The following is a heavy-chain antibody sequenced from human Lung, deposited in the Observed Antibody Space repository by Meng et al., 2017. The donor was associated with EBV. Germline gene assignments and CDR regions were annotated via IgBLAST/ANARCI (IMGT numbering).Heavy chain of an antibody. CDR1: GFIFSSYG. CDR2: IGYDGNDK. V-gene: IGHV3-33*01. Sequence: QAQLVESGXXXXXPXRSXRRSCVVSGFIFSSYGMHWIRQAPGKGLEWVAVIGYDGNDKYYADSVKGRFTISRDNAKNSLYLQMNSLRAEDTAVYYCARDPYDFWSGYRPFDYWGQGTLFTVSS. D-gene: IGHD3-3*01. J-gene: IGHJ4*02. CDR3: ARDPYDFWSGYRPFDY.